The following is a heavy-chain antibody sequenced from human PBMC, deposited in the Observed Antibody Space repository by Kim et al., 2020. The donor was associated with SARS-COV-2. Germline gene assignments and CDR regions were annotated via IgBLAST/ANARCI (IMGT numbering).Heavy chain of an antibody. CDR3: AKVGSSGWFGFYPFDP. V-gene: IGHV3-30*18. D-gene: IGHD6-19*01. Sequence: GGSLRLSCAASGFTFSSYGMHWVRQAPGKGLEWVAVISYDGSNKYYADSVKGRFTISRDNSKNTLYLQMNSLRAEDTAVYYCAKVGSSGWFGFYPFDPWGQGTLVTVSS. CDR2: ISYDGSNK. CDR1: GFTFSSYG. J-gene: IGHJ5*02.